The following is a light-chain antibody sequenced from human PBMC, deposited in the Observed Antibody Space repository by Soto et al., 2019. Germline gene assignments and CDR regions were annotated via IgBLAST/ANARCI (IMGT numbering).Light chain of an antibody. CDR3: QQRRSWPIP. CDR2: DAS. Sequence: EIVLTQSPATLSLSPGERATLSCRASQSVDSYLAWYQQKPGQAPRLLIYDASNRATGIPARVSGSGSGTGFTLTISRLEPEDFAVYYCQQRRSWPIPFGQGTRLEIK. V-gene: IGKV3-11*01. J-gene: IGKJ5*01. CDR1: QSVDSY.